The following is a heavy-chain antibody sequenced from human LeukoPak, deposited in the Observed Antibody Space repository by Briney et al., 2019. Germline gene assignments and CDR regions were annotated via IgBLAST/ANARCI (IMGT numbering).Heavy chain of an antibody. CDR3: TRDRLGARVFDY. Sequence: PGGSLRLSCAASGFTFSSYWMHWVRQAPGKGLVWVSRINTDGSSTSYADSVKGRFTISRDNAKNSLYLEMNSPRAEDTAVYYCTRDRLGARVFDYWGQGTLVTVSS. CDR1: GFTFSSYW. D-gene: IGHD6-6*01. CDR2: INTDGSST. J-gene: IGHJ4*02. V-gene: IGHV3-74*01.